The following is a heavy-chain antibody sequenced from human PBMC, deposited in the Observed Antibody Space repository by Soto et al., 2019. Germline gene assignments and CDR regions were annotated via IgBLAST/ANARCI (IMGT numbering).Heavy chain of an antibody. V-gene: IGHV1-69*13. J-gene: IGHJ6*02. D-gene: IGHD2-15*01. CDR2: IIPIFGTA. CDR3: ASPLNIVVVVADYYYGMDV. Sequence: ASVKVSCKASGGTFSSYAISWVRQAPGQGLEWMGGIIPIFGTANYAQKFQGRVTITADESTSTAYMELSSLRSEDTAVYYCASPLNIVVVVADYYYGMDVWGQGTTVTVSS. CDR1: GGTFSSYA.